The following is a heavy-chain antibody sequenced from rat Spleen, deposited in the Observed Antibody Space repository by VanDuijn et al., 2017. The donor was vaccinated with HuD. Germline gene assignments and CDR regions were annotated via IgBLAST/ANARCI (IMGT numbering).Heavy chain of an antibody. CDR1: GFTFSNYY. CDR2: ITTSGDNT. CDR3: VRDGNNYWHFDF. J-gene: IGHJ1*01. V-gene: IGHV5-25*01. D-gene: IGHD1-12*02. Sequence: EVQLVDSGGGLVRPGRSMKLSCAASGFTFSNYYMAWVRQTPTKGLEWVASITTSGDNTYYRDSVKGRFTISRDNAKSTLFLQMDSLRSEDTATYYCVRDGNNYWHFDFWGPGTMVTVSS.